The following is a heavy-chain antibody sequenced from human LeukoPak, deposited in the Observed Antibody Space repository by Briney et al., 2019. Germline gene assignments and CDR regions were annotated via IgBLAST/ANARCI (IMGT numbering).Heavy chain of an antibody. V-gene: IGHV1-69*05. Sequence: GASVKVSCKASGGTFSSYAISWVRQAPGQGLEWMGGIIPIFGTANYAQKFQGRVTITTDESTSTAYMELSSLRAEDTAVYYCARGSTPSRGLDYWGQGTLVTVSS. D-gene: IGHD2-2*01. CDR2: IIPIFGTA. CDR3: ARGSTPSRGLDY. J-gene: IGHJ4*02. CDR1: GGTFSSYA.